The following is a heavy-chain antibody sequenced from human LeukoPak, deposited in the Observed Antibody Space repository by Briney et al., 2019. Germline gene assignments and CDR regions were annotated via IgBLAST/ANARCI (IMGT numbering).Heavy chain of an antibody. J-gene: IGHJ6*02. V-gene: IGHV4-31*03. Sequence: SQTLSLTCTVSGGSISSGGYYWSWIRQHPGKGLEWIGYIYYSGSIYYNPSLKSRVTISVDTSKNQFSLKLSSVTAADTAVYYCARDRILTGYPNGMDVWGQGTTVTVSS. CDR2: IYYSGSI. D-gene: IGHD3-9*01. CDR1: GGSISSGGYY. CDR3: ARDRILTGYPNGMDV.